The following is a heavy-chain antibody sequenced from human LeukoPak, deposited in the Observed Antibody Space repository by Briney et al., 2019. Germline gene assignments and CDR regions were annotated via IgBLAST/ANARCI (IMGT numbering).Heavy chain of an antibody. CDR3: ARADEIRGYSYGP. J-gene: IGHJ5*02. CDR1: GYTFTSYY. D-gene: IGHD5-18*01. CDR2: INPNSGGT. V-gene: IGHV1-2*02. Sequence: GASVKVSCKASGYTFTSYYMHWVRQAPGQGLEWMGWINPNSGGTNYAQKFQGRVTMTRDTSISTAYMELSRLRSDDTAVYYCARADEIRGYSYGPWGQGTLVTVSS.